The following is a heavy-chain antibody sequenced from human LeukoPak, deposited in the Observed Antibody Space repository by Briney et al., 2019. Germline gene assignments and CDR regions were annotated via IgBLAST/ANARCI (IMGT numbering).Heavy chain of an antibody. V-gene: IGHV4-59*12. Sequence: SETLSLTCAVSGGSISGYYWSWIRQPPGKGLEWFGNIYYGGSTYCNPSLKSRVITSLTTTNNHFSLPLSSVTAADAAVYYVASALYYINRDVWGKGTTVTVSS. CDR2: IYYGGST. CDR1: GGSISGYY. CDR3: ASALYYINRDV. J-gene: IGHJ6*03.